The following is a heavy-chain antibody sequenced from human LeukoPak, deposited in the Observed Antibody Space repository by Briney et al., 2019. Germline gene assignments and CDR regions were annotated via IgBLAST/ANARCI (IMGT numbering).Heavy chain of an antibody. D-gene: IGHD3-10*01. CDR3: ARDGSSGSPRHQNYYYYGMDV. J-gene: IGHJ6*02. Sequence: PGGSLRLSCAGSGFTFSSYAMHWVRQAPGKGLEWVAVISYDGSNKYYADSVKGRFTISRDNSKNTLYLQMNSLRAEDTAVYYCARDGSSGSPRHQNYYYYGMDVWGQGTTVTVSS. CDR1: GFTFSSYA. V-gene: IGHV3-30-3*01. CDR2: ISYDGSNK.